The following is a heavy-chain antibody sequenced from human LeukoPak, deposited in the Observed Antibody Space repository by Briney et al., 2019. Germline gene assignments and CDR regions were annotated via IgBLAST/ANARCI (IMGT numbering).Heavy chain of an antibody. CDR2: IYPGDSDT. CDR1: GYSFTTYW. V-gene: IGHV5-51*01. J-gene: IGHJ4*02. Sequence: GESLKISCKGSGYSFTTYWIVWVRQLPGKGLEWMGIIYPGDSDTRYSPSFQGQVTISADKSINTAYLQWSSLKASDSAIYYCARLSRVGATLNFFDYWGQGTLVTVSS. CDR3: ARLSRVGATLNFFDY. D-gene: IGHD1-26*01.